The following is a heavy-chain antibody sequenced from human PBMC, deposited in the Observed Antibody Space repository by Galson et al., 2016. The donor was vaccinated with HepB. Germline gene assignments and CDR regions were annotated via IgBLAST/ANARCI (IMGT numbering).Heavy chain of an antibody. CDR1: GFTFSTYS. V-gene: IGHV3-21*01. CDR3: TRGGVFQKEDDY. CDR2: LSGDSTYI. Sequence: SLRLSCAASGFTFSTYSMNWVRQAPGKGLEWVSSLSGDSTYICHADSVKGRSTISRDNAKKSLYLQMNRLRADDTAVYYCTRGGVFQKEDDYWGQGTLVTVSS. J-gene: IGHJ4*02. D-gene: IGHD3-16*01.